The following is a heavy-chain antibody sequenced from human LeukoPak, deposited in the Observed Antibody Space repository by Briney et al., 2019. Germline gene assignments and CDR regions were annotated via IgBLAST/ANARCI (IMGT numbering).Heavy chain of an antibody. J-gene: IGHJ5*02. CDR2: INPNSGGT. D-gene: IGHD2-8*01. Sequence: EASVKVSSKASGYTFTGYYMHWVRQAPGQGLEWMGWINPNSGGTNYAQKFQGRVTMTRDTSISTAYMELSRLRSDDTAVYYCARSKGVRAGWCNWFDPWGQGTLVTVSS. V-gene: IGHV1-2*02. CDR1: GYTFTGYY. CDR3: ARSKGVRAGWCNWFDP.